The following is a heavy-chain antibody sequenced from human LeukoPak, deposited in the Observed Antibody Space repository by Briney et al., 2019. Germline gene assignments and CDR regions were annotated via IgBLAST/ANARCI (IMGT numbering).Heavy chain of an antibody. CDR1: GYTFTSYA. Sequence: ASVKVSCKASGYTFTSYAMHWVRQAPGQRLEWMGWISAYNGNTNYAQRLQGRVTMTTDTSTSTAYMELRGLRSDDTAVYYCARGPDYWGQGTLVTVSS. CDR2: ISAYNGNT. V-gene: IGHV1-18*01. CDR3: ARGPDY. J-gene: IGHJ4*02.